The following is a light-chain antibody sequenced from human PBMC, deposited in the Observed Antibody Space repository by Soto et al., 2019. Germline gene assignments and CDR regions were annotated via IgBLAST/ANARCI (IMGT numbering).Light chain of an antibody. J-gene: IGKJ5*01. Sequence: DIVITQSPDSLAMSLCERSTSNCKSSQSVLYSSNNKNYLAGYQQKPGQPPKLLIYWASTRESGVPERFSGSGSGTDFSLTISCLPAGDVAVYYCQQYYSTSLSFGRGPRLEIK. CDR2: WAS. V-gene: IGKV4-1*01. CDR1: QSVLYSSNNKNY. CDR3: QQYYSTSLS.